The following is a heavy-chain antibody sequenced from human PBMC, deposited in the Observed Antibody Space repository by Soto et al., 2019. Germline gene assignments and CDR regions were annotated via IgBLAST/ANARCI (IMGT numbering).Heavy chain of an antibody. CDR1: GFTFSNAW. Sequence: GGSLRLSCAASGFTFSNAWMSWVRQAPGKGLEWVGRIKSKTDGGTTDYAAPVKGRFTISRDDSKNTLYLQMNSLKTEDTAVYYCTREDYYYYGMDVWGQGTTVTVSS. CDR2: IKSKTDGGTT. V-gene: IGHV3-15*01. CDR3: TREDYYYYGMDV. D-gene: IGHD1-26*01. J-gene: IGHJ6*02.